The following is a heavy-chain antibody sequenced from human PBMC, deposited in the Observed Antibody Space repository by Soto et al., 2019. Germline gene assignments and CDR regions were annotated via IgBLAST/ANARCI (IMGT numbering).Heavy chain of an antibody. CDR2: ISGSGGSA. Sequence: PGGSLRLSCAASGFTFSSYAMSWVRQAPGKGLEWVSAISGSGGSAYYADSVKGRFTISRDNSKNTLYLQMNSLRAEDTAVYYCAKEPGVASFSLVPIFDYWGQGTLVTVSS. D-gene: IGHD6-13*01. CDR1: GFTFSSYA. V-gene: IGHV3-23*01. J-gene: IGHJ4*02. CDR3: AKEPGVASFSLVPIFDY.